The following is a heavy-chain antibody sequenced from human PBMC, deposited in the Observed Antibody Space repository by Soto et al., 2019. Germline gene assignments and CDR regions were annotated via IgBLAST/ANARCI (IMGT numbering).Heavy chain of an antibody. V-gene: IGHV1-46*03. D-gene: IGHD1-26*01. CDR1: GYTFTSYY. CDR2: INPSGGST. J-gene: IGHJ6*02. CDR3: ARCIVGATTYYYYGMDV. Sequence: QVQLVQSGAEVKKPGASVKVSCKASGYTFTSYYMHWVRQAPGQGLEWMGIINPSGGSTSYAQKFQGRVTMTRDTPTSTVYMELSSLRSEDTAVYYCARCIVGATTYYYYGMDVWGQGTTVTDSS.